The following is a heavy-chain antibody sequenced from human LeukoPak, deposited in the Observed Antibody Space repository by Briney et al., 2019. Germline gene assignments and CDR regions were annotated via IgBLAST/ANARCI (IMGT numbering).Heavy chain of an antibody. J-gene: IGHJ4*02. CDR3: ARGSWSAADTNIDY. Sequence: GGSLRLSCAASGFTLSTYWMHWVRKGPGKGLVWVSCINSDGSRTTYADSVKGRFTISRDNAKNTLYLQMNTLRVEDTAVYYCARGSWSAADTNIDYWGQGTLVTVSS. D-gene: IGHD6-13*01. CDR2: INSDGSRT. V-gene: IGHV3-74*01. CDR1: GFTLSTYW.